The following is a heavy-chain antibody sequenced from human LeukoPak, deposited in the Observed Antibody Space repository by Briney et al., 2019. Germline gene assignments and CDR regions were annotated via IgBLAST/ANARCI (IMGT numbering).Heavy chain of an antibody. CDR1: GGSISSGGYY. V-gene: IGHV4-31*03. J-gene: IGHJ4*02. D-gene: IGHD3-10*01. CDR2: IYYSGST. CDR3: ARVRVLLWFGTIDY. Sequence: SETLSLTCTVSGGSISSGGYYWSWIRQHPGKGLEWIGCIYYSGSTYYNPSLQSRVTISVDTSKNQFSLKLSSVTAADTAVYYCARVRVLLWFGTIDYWGQGTLVTVSS.